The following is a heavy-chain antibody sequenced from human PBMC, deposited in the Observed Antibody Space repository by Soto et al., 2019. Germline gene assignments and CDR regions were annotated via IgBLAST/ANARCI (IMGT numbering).Heavy chain of an antibody. J-gene: IGHJ4*02. CDR1: GFTFRSYG. CDR2: ISYDGSNT. V-gene: IGHV3-30*18. D-gene: IGHD2-2*01. Sequence: SLRICWAASGFTFRSYGVHWVRQAPGQGLEWVAVISYDGSNTYYADSVNVRFTISRYNSNNTLYLQMNSLRAEDTAVYYCAKDSQDIVVVPAAHWGQGTLVTVSS. CDR3: AKDSQDIVVVPAAH.